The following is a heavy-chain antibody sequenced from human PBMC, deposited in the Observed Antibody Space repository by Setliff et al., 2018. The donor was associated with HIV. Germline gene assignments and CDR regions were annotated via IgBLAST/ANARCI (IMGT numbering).Heavy chain of an antibody. J-gene: IGHJ4*02. D-gene: IGHD6-19*01. Sequence: ETLSLSCAASGFTFSSAWMIWVRQAPGKGLDWVGLISGTTDYAAPVKGRFTISRDDSKNTLYLQMNSLKTEDTAVYYCTTDRIAVAGSDYWGQGTLVTVSS. CDR3: TTDRIAVAGSDY. V-gene: IGHV3-15*01. CDR2: ISGTT. CDR1: GFTFSSAW.